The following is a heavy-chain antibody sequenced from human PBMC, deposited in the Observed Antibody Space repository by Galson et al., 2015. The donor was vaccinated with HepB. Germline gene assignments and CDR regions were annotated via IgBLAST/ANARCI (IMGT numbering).Heavy chain of an antibody. J-gene: IGHJ4*02. CDR3: ARLIHFPGIGVGY. CDR2: ISSDGSSI. Sequence: SLRLSCAASGFTFSSYWMHWVRQASGKGPVWVSRISSDGSSISYADSVKGRFTTSRDNAKNTLYLQMNSLRAEDTAVYYCARLIHFPGIGVGYWGQGTLVTVSS. V-gene: IGHV3-74*01. D-gene: IGHD3-10*01. CDR1: GFTFSSYW.